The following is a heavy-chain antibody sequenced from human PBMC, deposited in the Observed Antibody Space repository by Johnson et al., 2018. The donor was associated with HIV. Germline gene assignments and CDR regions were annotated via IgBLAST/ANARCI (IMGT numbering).Heavy chain of an antibody. CDR2: IYSGGST. V-gene: IGHV3-66*04. J-gene: IGHJ3*02. CDR1: GFTFSSYW. Sequence: VQLVESGGGLVQPGGSLRLSCAASGFTFSSYWMSWVRQAPGKGLEWVSVIYSGGSTYYADSVKGRFTISRDTSKNTLYFQMNGLRAEYTAVYYCAKQNRGAFDIWGQGTMVTVSS. CDR3: AKQNRGAFDI.